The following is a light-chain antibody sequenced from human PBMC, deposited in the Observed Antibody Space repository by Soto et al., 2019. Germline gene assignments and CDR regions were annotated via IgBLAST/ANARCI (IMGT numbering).Light chain of an antibody. CDR1: HSISSY. V-gene: IGKV1-39*01. CDR3: QQAHSFPLS. Sequence: DIHMTQSPSSLSASVGDRVSITCRASHSISSYLNWYQQKPGKAPKLLIYAASSLQSGVPSRFSGSESGTDFTLTIVNLQPEDFATYYCQQAHSFPLSFGGGTKVDIK. CDR2: AAS. J-gene: IGKJ4*01.